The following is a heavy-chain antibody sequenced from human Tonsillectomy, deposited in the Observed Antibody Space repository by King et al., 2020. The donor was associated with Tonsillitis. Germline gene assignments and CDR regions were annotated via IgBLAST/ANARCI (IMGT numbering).Heavy chain of an antibody. D-gene: IGHD3-22*01. CDR2: IKEDGREE. Sequence: VQLVESGGGLVQPGGSLRLSCAASGFTFGSYWMSWVRQTPGKGLQWVANIKEDGREEHYVDSVNGRFTISRDNAKNSVFLQMNSLRAEDTGVYYCARDAPYDSGGSHYWGQGTLVTVSS. J-gene: IGHJ4*02. V-gene: IGHV3-7*01. CDR3: ARDAPYDSGGSHY. CDR1: GFTFGSYW.